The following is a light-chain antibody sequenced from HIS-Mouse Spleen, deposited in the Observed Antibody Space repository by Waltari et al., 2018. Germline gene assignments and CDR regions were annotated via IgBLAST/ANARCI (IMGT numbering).Light chain of an antibody. V-gene: IGLV3-10*01. J-gene: IGLJ2*01. CDR2: EDS. CDR1: ALPKKY. CDR3: YSTDSSGNHRV. Sequence: SYELTQPPSVSVSPGQTARITCSGDALPKKYAYWYQQKSGTAPVLVIYEDSKRPSGIPRRFSGSSSGTMATLTISGAQVEDEADYYCYSTDSSGNHRVFGGGTKLTVL.